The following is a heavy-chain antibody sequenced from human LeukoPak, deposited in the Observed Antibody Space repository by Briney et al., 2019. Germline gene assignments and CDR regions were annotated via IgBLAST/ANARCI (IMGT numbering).Heavy chain of an antibody. D-gene: IGHD2-2*01. Sequence: IPSETLSLTCTVSGYSVSSGYYWRWIRQPPGKGLEWIGEINHSGSTNYNPSLKSRVTISVDTSKNQFSLKLSSVTAADTAVYYCARLEVVPAAASGVHYYYYMDVWGKGTTVTVSS. J-gene: IGHJ6*03. CDR1: GYSVSSGYY. V-gene: IGHV4-38-2*02. CDR2: INHSGST. CDR3: ARLEVVPAAASGVHYYYYMDV.